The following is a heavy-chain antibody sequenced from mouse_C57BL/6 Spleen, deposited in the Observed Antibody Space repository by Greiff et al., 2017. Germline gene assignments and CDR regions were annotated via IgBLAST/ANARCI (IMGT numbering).Heavy chain of an antibody. D-gene: IGHD2-1*01. CDR3: TRDHGDGNAWFAY. V-gene: IGHV5-9-1*02. CDR1: GFSFSSYA. CDR2: ISRGGDYI. Sequence: EVQLVESGEGLVKPGGSLKLSCAASGFSFSSYAMSWVRQTPEKRLEWVAYISRGGDYIDYADTLKGRFTISRDNARNTLYLQMSSLKSEDTAMYDCTRDHGDGNAWFAYWGQGTLVTVSA. J-gene: IGHJ3*01.